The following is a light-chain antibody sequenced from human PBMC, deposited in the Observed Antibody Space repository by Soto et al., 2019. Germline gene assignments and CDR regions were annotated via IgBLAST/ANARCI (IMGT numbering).Light chain of an antibody. CDR3: HLEGSSGT. J-gene: IGKJ1*01. CDR1: QSVSNNY. V-gene: IGKV3-20*01. CDR2: GAS. Sequence: IVLTQSTGNLSLSPGERATLSCRASQSVSNNYLAWYQSTPGQAPRLLIYGASNRATGIPDRFSGSGSGTDFTLTISRLEPEDFAVYYCHLEGSSGTFGQRTKLDIK.